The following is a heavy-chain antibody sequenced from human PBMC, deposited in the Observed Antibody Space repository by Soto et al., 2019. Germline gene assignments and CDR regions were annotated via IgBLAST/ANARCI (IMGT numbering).Heavy chain of an antibody. CDR3: ARDRALEWLSYFDY. D-gene: IGHD6-19*01. CDR2: IYYSGST. Sequence: TSETLSLTCTVSGGSISSYYWSWIRQPPGKGLEWIGYIYYSGSTNYNPSLKSRVTISVDTSKNQFSLKLSSVTAADTAVYYCARDRALEWLSYFDYWGQGTLVTVSS. CDR1: GGSISSYY. J-gene: IGHJ4*02. V-gene: IGHV4-59*01.